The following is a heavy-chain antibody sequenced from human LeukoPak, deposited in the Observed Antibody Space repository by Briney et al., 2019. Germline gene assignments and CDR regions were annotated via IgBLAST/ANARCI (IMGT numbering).Heavy chain of an antibody. J-gene: IGHJ3*02. CDR3: ARGYGDNSGAFDI. CDR1: GGSIMVAAYS. CDR2: IYYSGRT. Sequence: SETLSLTCTVSGGSIMVAAYSWSWIRQPPGKGLEWIGYIYYSGRTYYNPSLKSRVTMSLDRSKNQFSLKLSSVTAADTAVYFCARGYGDNSGAFDIWGQGTLVTVSS. V-gene: IGHV4-30-2*01. D-gene: IGHD4-23*01.